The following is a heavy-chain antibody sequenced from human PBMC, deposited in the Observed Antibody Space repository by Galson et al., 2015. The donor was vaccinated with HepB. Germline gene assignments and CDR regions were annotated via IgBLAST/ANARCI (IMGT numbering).Heavy chain of an antibody. CDR1: GFTFGSYS. V-gene: IGHV3-21*01. CDR2: ISSSSSYI. J-gene: IGHJ6*02. D-gene: IGHD3-10*01. CDR3: ARGAYYYGSGSYYTDYGMDA. Sequence: SLRLSCAASGFTFGSYSMNWVRQAPGKGLEWVSSISSSSSYIYYADSVKGRFTISRDNAKNSLYLQMNSLRAEDTAVYYCARGAYYYGSGSYYTDYGMDAWGQGTTVTVSS.